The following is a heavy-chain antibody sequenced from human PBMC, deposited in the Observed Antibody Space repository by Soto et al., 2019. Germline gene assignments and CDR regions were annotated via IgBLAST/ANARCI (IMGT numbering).Heavy chain of an antibody. V-gene: IGHV1-69*06. D-gene: IGHD3-22*01. J-gene: IGHJ6*02. CDR1: GGTFSSLD. CDR3: ARVLLSHSYDSGGYDSYFHAMDV. Sequence: QVQLVQSGAEVKKPGSSVKVSCKASGGTFSSLDINWVRQAPGQGLEWMGGIIPISETTNYAQIFQGRVSIVADISTSTAYTELSRLTSEDTAVYYCARVLLSHSYDSGGYDSYFHAMDVWGQGTPVTVSS. CDR2: IIPISETT.